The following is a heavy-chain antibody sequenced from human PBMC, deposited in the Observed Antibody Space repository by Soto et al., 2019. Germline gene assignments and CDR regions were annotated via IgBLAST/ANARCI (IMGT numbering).Heavy chain of an antibody. J-gene: IGHJ4*02. CDR3: ARAEDCSSTSCYFYGSGSYGFDY. V-gene: IGHV1-18*01. Sequence: ASVKVSCKASGYTFTSYVISWVLQGPGEGVEWMGWISAYNGNTNYAQKLQGRVTMTTDTSTSTAYMELRSLRSDDTAVYYCARAEDCSSTSCYFYGSGSYGFDYRGQGTLVTVSS. CDR2: ISAYNGNT. D-gene: IGHD2-2*01. CDR1: GYTFTSYV.